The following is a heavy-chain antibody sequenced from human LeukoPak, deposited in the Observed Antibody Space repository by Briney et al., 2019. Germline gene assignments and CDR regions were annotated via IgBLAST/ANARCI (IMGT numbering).Heavy chain of an antibody. CDR3: ARVFRPSSRWFDP. V-gene: IGHV4-59*12. D-gene: IGHD6-6*01. J-gene: IGHJ5*02. CDR2: IYYSGST. Sequence: SETLSLTCTVSGGSISSYYWSWIRQPPGKGLEWIGYIYYSGSTYYNPSLKSRVTISVDTSKNQFSLKLSSVTAADTAVYYCARVFRPSSRWFDPWGQGTLVTVSS. CDR1: GGSISSYY.